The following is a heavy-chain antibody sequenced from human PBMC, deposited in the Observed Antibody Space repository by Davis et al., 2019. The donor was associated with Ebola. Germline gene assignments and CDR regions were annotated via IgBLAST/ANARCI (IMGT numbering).Heavy chain of an antibody. CDR1: GDSVSSNSAA. V-gene: IGHV6-1*01. J-gene: IGHJ4*02. D-gene: IGHD3-22*01. CDR3: ARDPPYDQGYDY. Sequence: SQTLSLTCAISGDSVSSNSAAWNWIWQSPSRGLEWLGRTYYRSKWFVDYAVSVKSRITINPDTSKNQFSLQLTSVTPEDTAVYYCARDPPYDQGYDYLGQGTLVTVSS. CDR2: TYYRSKWFV.